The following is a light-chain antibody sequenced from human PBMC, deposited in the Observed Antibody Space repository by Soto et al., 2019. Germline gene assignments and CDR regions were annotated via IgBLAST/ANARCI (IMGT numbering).Light chain of an antibody. CDR1: SNDVGGYNY. V-gene: IGLV2-14*01. CDR2: DVS. J-gene: IGLJ1*01. Sequence: QSALTQPASVSGSPGQSITISCTGTSNDVGGYNYVSWFQQHPGKAPQFMIYDVSYRSSGVSNRFSGSKSGNTASLTISGLQAEDEADYYCCSYTRTTSFVFGTGTKVTVL. CDR3: CSYTRTTSFV.